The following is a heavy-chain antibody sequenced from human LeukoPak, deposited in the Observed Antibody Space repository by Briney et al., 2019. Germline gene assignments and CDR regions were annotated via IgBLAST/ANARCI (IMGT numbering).Heavy chain of an antibody. CDR2: NYSGGSA. D-gene: IGHD3-10*01. CDR1: GFTVSSNY. Sequence: PGGSLRLLCAAWGFTVSSNYMSWVRQAPGKGLERVSFNYSGGSAYYSDSVKGRFTISRDNSKNTLYLHMNGLSAEDTAVYYCARDVGGGSGSLWANYYYGMDVWGKGTTVTVSS. CDR3: ARDVGGGSGSLWANYYYGMDV. J-gene: IGHJ6*04. V-gene: IGHV3-53*01.